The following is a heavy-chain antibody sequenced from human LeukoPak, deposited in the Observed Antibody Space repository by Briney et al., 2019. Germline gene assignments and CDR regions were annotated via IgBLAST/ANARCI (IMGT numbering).Heavy chain of an antibody. CDR3: ASSYDGSGYPYYFDY. J-gene: IGHJ4*02. V-gene: IGHV4-34*01. CDR1: GGSFSGYY. Sequence: LETLSLTCAVYGGSFSGYYWSWIRQPPGKGLEWIGEINHSGSTNYNPSLKSRVTISVDTSKSQFSLKLSSVTAADTAVYYCASSYDGSGYPYYFDYWGQGTLVTVSS. D-gene: IGHD3-22*01. CDR2: INHSGST.